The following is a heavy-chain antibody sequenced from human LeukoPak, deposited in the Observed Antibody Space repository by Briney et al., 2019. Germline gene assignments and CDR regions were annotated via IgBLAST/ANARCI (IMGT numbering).Heavy chain of an antibody. D-gene: IGHD3-3*01. CDR2: IHHSGST. J-gene: IGHJ4*02. V-gene: IGHV4-34*01. CDR3: ARAGKTLFGFVIIPGGRYFDH. Sequence: SETLSLTCGVYGRSFSDCYGRWVRQPPGRVQEWVGEIHHSGSTNYNPSLKGRVTISVDTSKNQFSLKLGSVTAAAYAVYYCARAGKTLFGFVIIPGGRYFDHWGQGTLVTVSS. CDR1: GRSFSDCY.